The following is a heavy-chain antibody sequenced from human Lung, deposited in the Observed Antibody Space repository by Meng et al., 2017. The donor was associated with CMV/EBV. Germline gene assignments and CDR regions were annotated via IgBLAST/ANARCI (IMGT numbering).Heavy chain of an antibody. D-gene: IGHD3-3*01. CDR1: GYTFSGYY. J-gene: IGHJ6*02. V-gene: IGHV1-2*02. CDR2: INPNSGGT. CDR3: AGFPACWSGSGRGYYYYYMDV. Sequence: ASXXVSXKASGYTFSGYYMHWVRQAPGQGLEWMGWINPNSGGTNYAQKFQGRVTMTRDTSMSTAYMELSRLRPDDTAVYYCAGFPACWSGSGRGYYYYYMDVWXQGTXVNGAS.